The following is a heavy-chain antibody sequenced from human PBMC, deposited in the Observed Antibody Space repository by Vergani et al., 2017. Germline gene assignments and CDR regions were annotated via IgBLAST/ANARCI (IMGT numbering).Heavy chain of an antibody. Sequence: QVQLVESGGGVVQPGGSLRLSCAASGFTFSSYGMHWVRQAPGKGLEWVAFIRYDGSNKYYADSVKGRLTISRDNSKNTLYLQMNSLRAEDTAVYYCAKIVVTATDAFDIWGQGTMVTVSS. CDR3: AKIVVTATDAFDI. J-gene: IGHJ3*02. V-gene: IGHV3-30*02. D-gene: IGHD4-23*01. CDR2: IRYDGSNK. CDR1: GFTFSSYG.